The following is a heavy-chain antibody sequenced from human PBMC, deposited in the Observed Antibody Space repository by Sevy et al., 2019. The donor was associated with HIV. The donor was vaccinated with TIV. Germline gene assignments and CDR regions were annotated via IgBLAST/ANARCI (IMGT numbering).Heavy chain of an antibody. CDR2: ISAYNGNT. Sequence: ASVKVSCKASGYTFTSYGISWVRQAPGQGLEWMGWISAYNGNTNYAQKLQGRVTMTTDTSTNTAYMELRSLRSDDTAVYYCARDRARGGYPAAFDIWGQGTMVTVSS. V-gene: IGHV1-18*01. D-gene: IGHD5-12*01. CDR1: GYTFTSYG. J-gene: IGHJ3*02. CDR3: ARDRARGGYPAAFDI.